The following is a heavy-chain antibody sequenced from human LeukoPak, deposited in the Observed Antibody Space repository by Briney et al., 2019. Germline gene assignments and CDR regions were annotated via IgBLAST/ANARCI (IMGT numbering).Heavy chain of an antibody. D-gene: IGHD3-22*01. CDR3: VRAAGSSGYYQNDY. V-gene: IGHV1-2*02. CDR1: GYTFTGYY. Sequence: GASVKVSCKASGYTFTGYYMHWVRQAPGQGLEWMGWINPSSGGTNYAQKFQGRVTMTRDTSISTAYMELSRLRSDDTAVYYCVRAAGSSGYYQNDYWGQGTLVTVSS. CDR2: INPSSGGT. J-gene: IGHJ4*02.